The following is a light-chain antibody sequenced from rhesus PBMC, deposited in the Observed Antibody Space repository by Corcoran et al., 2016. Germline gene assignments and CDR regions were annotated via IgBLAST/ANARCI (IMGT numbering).Light chain of an antibody. J-gene: IGKJ2*01. CDR1: QSISSW. V-gene: IGKV1-22*01. CDR2: KAS. CDR3: LLYSSRPPYS. Sequence: DIQMTQSPSSLSASVGDTVTITCRASQSISSWFAWYTQKPGKAPRILLYKASTLQSGGPSRFSGSGSGTDFTLTISSLQPEDFACYYCLLYSSRPPYSFGQGTKVEIK.